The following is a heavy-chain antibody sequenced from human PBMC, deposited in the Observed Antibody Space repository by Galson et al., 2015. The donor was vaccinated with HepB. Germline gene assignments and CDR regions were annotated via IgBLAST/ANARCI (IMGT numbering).Heavy chain of an antibody. Sequence: SLRLSCAASGFTFSGSAINWVRQASGRGLEWIGRLRSKASSHATAYTASLKGRFTISRDDSKNTAYLHMNSLKTEDTAVYYCARLGDLSGYSSLWGQGTLVTVSS. CDR2: LRSKASSHAT. V-gene: IGHV3-73*01. D-gene: IGHD6-19*01. J-gene: IGHJ4*02. CDR1: GFTFSGSA. CDR3: ARLGDLSGYSSL.